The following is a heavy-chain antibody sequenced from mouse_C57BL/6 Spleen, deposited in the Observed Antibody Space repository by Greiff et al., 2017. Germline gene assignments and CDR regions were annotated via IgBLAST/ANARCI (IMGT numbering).Heavy chain of an antibody. D-gene: IGHD1-1*01. CDR1: GYTFTSYW. V-gene: IGHV1-69*01. J-gene: IGHJ4*01. CDR3: ARLPTTVVATDAMDY. Sequence: QVQLQQPGAELVMPGASVQLSCKASGYTFTSYWMHWVKQRPGQGLEWIGEIDPSDSYTNYTQKFKGKSTLTVDKSSSTAYMQLSSLTSEDSAVYYCARLPTTVVATDAMDYWGQGTSVTVSS. CDR2: IDPSDSYT.